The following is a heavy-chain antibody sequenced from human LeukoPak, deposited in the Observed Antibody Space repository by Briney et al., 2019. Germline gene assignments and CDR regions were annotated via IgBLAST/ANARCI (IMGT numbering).Heavy chain of an antibody. V-gene: IGHV4-59*01. CDR1: GGSISSYY. Sequence: SETLSLTCTVSGGSISSYYSSWIRQPPGKGLEWIGYIYYSGSTNYNPSLKSRVTISVDTSKNQFSLKLSSVTAADTAVYYCAGSPLSYYYDIHVWGKGTTVTVSS. D-gene: IGHD6-19*01. CDR2: IYYSGST. J-gene: IGHJ6*03. CDR3: AGSPLSYYYDIHV.